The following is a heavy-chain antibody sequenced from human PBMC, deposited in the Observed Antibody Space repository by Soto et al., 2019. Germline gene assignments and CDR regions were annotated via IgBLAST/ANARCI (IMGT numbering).Heavy chain of an antibody. V-gene: IGHV4-39*01. CDR3: ARHGSGGRAFDI. Sequence: SETLSLTCSVSGGSISNTNYYWGWIRQPPGKGLEWIGSIYYSGSTYYNPSLKSRVTISVDTSKNQFSLKLISVTAADTAVYFFARHGSGGRAFDIWGQGTMVTVSS. D-gene: IGHD3-10*01. CDR1: GGSISNTNYY. CDR2: IYYSGST. J-gene: IGHJ3*02.